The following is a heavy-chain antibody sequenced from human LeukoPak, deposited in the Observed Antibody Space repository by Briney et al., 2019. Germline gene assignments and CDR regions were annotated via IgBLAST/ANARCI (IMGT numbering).Heavy chain of an antibody. CDR2: IYFGGST. Sequence: PSETLSLTCTVSGGSISSSTHYWGWIRQPPGKGLEWIGSIYFGGSTYSNPSLKSRVTISVDTSKNQFSLRLSSVTAADTAVYYCARHGIRGSYHFDYWGQGTLVTVSS. V-gene: IGHV4-39*01. D-gene: IGHD1-26*01. J-gene: IGHJ4*02. CDR1: GGSISSSTHY. CDR3: ARHGIRGSYHFDY.